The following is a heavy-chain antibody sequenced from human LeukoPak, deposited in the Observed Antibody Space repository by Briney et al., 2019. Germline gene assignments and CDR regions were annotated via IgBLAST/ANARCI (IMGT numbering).Heavy chain of an antibody. J-gene: IGHJ5*02. CDR3: AREVTYYDFWRTYNWFDP. V-gene: IGHV3-7*01. D-gene: IGHD3-3*01. CDR1: GFTFSSYW. Sequence: GGSLRLSCAASGFTFSSYWMSWVRQAPGKGLEWVANIKQDGSEKYYVDSVKGRFTISRDNAKNSLYLQMNSLRAEDTAVYYCAREVTYYDFWRTYNWFDPWGQGTLVTVSS. CDR2: IKQDGSEK.